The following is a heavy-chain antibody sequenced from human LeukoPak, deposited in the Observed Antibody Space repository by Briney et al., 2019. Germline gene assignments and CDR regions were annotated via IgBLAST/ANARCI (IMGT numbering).Heavy chain of an antibody. Sequence: TLSVICTVSGASIFSGGYYWTWSRQPPGKGLEWFGYIYCSGSTYYIPSLKSRVTISVDTSKNQFSLKLSSVTAADTAVYYCARWRVVVPAAGFDHWGQGTLVTVSS. CDR1: GASIFSGGYY. J-gene: IGHJ4*02. CDR2: IYCSGST. V-gene: IGHV4-30-4*08. CDR3: ARWRVVVPAAGFDH. D-gene: IGHD2-2*01.